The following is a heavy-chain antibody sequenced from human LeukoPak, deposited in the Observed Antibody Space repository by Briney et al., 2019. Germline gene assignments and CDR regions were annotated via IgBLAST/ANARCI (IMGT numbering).Heavy chain of an antibody. CDR2: IIPIFGTA. CDR3: ARVALDAFDI. Sequence: ASVKVSCKASGGTLSSYAISWVRQAPGQGLEWMGGIIPIFGTANYAQKFQGRVTITADESTSTAYMELSSLRSEDTAVYYCARVALDAFDIWGQGTMVTVSS. CDR1: GGTLSSYA. V-gene: IGHV1-69*01. J-gene: IGHJ3*02.